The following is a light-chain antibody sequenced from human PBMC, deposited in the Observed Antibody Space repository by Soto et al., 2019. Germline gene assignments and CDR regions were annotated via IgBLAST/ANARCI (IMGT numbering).Light chain of an antibody. V-gene: IGKV3-15*01. CDR2: GAA. J-gene: IGKJ1*01. CDR1: ESISNN. CDR3: QQYNNRPGT. Sequence: EIVMTQSRATLSVFAGERRTLCCKAGESISNNLAWYQQKPGQAPRLLIYGAATRAARVPARFSGRGSGTEFTLTISSLQSEDLGVYYCQQYNNRPGTVGQGTKVDIK.